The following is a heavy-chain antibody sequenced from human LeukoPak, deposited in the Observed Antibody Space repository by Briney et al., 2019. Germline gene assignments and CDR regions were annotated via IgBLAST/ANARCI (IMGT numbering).Heavy chain of an antibody. J-gene: IGHJ4*02. CDR3: ARKIFGSESYPDY. CDR1: GFSFSTYA. D-gene: IGHD3-10*01. CDR2: IWHDASHT. V-gene: IGHV3-33*01. Sequence: GGSLRLSCAASGFSFSTYAMNWVRQAPGKGLEWVALIWHDASHTFYTDSVKGRFTISRDNSKNTVYLQMNSLGAEDTAVYYCARKIFGSESYPDYWGQGTLVTVSS.